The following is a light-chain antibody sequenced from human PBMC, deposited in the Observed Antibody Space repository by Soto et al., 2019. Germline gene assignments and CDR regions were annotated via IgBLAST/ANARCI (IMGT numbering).Light chain of an antibody. CDR1: SSDVGGYNY. Sequence: QSALTQPASVSGSPGQSITISCTGTSSDVGGYNYVSWYQQYPGKAPKLMIFGVSDRPSGVSNRFSGSKSGNTASLTISGLQPEDEADYYCSSYKTSSTVVVFGGGTKVTVL. V-gene: IGLV2-14*01. CDR3: SSYKTSSTVVV. J-gene: IGLJ2*01. CDR2: GVS.